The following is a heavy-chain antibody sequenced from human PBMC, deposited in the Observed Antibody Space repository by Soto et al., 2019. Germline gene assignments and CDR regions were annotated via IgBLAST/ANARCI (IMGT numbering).Heavy chain of an antibody. Sequence: SETLSLTCTVSGGSISSYYWSWIRQPPGKGLEWIGYIYYSGSTNYNPSLKSRVTISVDTSKNQFSLKLSSVTAADTAVYYCARASRYCSSTSCFEGTNYYYYGMDVWGQGTTVTVSS. J-gene: IGHJ6*02. CDR3: ARASRYCSSTSCFEGTNYYYYGMDV. CDR1: GGSISSYY. V-gene: IGHV4-59*08. CDR2: IYYSGST. D-gene: IGHD2-2*01.